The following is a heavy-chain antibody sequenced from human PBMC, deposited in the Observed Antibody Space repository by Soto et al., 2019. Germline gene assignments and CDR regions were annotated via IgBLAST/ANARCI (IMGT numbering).Heavy chain of an antibody. J-gene: IGHJ4*02. D-gene: IGHD5-12*01. V-gene: IGHV3-21*01. CDR1: GFTFSSYS. Sequence: GGSLRLSCAASGFTFSSYSMDWVRQAPGKGLEWVSSISSSSSYIYYADSLKGRFTISRDNAKNSLYLQMNSLRAEDTAVYYCARDGYNARYFDYWGQGSLVTVSS. CDR3: ARDGYNARYFDY. CDR2: ISSSSSYI.